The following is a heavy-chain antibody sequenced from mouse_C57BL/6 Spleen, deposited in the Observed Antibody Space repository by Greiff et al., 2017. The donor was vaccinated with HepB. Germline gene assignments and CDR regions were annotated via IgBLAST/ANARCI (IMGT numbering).Heavy chain of an antibody. CDR2: IDPSDSYT. V-gene: IGHV1-69*01. CDR1: GYTFTSYW. CDR3: ARCRGTSGYFDY. Sequence: QVQLQQPGAELVMPGASVKLSCKASGYTFTSYWMHWVKQRPGQGLEWIGEIDPSDSYTNYNQKFKGKSTLTVDKSSSTAYMQLSSLTSEDSAVYYCARCRGTSGYFDYWGQGTTLTVSS. D-gene: IGHD3-1*01. J-gene: IGHJ2*01.